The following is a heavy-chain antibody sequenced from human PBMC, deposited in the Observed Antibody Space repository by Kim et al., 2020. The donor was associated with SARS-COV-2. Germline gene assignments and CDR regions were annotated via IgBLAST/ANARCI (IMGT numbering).Heavy chain of an antibody. J-gene: IGHJ6*02. CDR3: ARDGHIVVVIAIAPYYYGMDV. Sequence: GGSLRLSCAASGFTFSSYAMHWVRQAPGKGLEWVAVISYDGSNKYYVDSVKGRFTISRDNSKNTLYLQMNSLRAEDTAVYYCARDGHIVVVIAIAPYYYGMDVWGQGPRSPSP. D-gene: IGHD2-21*01. CDR2: ISYDGSNK. CDR1: GFTFSSYA. V-gene: IGHV3-30*04.